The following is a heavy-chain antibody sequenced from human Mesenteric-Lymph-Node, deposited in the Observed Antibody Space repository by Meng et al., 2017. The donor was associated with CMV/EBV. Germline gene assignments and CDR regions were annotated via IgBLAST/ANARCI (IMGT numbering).Heavy chain of an antibody. CDR1: GGSLSSDA. D-gene: IGHD6-6*01. CDR2: IIPIYGTA. CDR3: ARGEQLPPDGYFRH. J-gene: IGHJ1*01. Sequence: SGGSLSSDAVSWGGQAPGQGREGLGGIIPIYGTANYAQKFQGRVTITTDESTSTTYKELSSLRSEDTAVCYCARGEQLPPDGYFRHWGQGTLVTVSS. V-gene: IGHV1-69*05.